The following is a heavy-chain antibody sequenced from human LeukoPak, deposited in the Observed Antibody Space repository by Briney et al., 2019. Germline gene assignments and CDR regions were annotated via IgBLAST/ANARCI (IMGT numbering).Heavy chain of an antibody. J-gene: IGHJ4*02. D-gene: IGHD1-26*01. Sequence: SETLSLTCTVSGGSISSFYWSWIRQPPGKGLEWIGYIYYSGITNYNPSPKSRVTISVDTSKNQFSLNPSSVTAADTAVYFCARWVRYSGSCSGFDYWGQGTLVTVSS. CDR3: ARWVRYSGSCSGFDY. V-gene: IGHV4-59*01. CDR1: GGSISSFY. CDR2: IYYSGIT.